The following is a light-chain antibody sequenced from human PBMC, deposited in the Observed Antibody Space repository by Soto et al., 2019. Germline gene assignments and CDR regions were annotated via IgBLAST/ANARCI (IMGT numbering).Light chain of an antibody. CDR3: QHYENSPIT. CDR1: DILSSGF. V-gene: IGKV3-20*01. Sequence: EIVLTQSPGTLFLSPGERATLSCRANDILSSGFLAWYQQRRGQAPRLLIYDASTRATGIPDRFSGGGSETDFILTISRVEPEDFAMYYCQHYENSPITFGPGTRLEIK. CDR2: DAS. J-gene: IGKJ5*01.